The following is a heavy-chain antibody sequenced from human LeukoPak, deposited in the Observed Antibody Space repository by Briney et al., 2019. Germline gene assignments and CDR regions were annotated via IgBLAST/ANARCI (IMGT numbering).Heavy chain of an antibody. Sequence: PGGSLRLSCAASGFTFNTFAMRWVRQAPGKGRECVSIINDGGGDTYYADSVKGRFTISRDNSKNTLYLQINSLRLEDTAMYYCAKILSAAGTEYWGQGTLVSVSS. V-gene: IGHV3-23*01. CDR3: AKILSAAGTEY. CDR2: INDGGGDT. D-gene: IGHD6-13*01. CDR1: GFTFNTFA. J-gene: IGHJ4*02.